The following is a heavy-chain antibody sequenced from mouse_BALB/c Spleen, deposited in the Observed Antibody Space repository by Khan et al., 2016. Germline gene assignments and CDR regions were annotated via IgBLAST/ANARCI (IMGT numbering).Heavy chain of an antibody. CDR3: SSYTTVVAHFDY. D-gene: IGHD1-1*01. Sequence: QIQLVQSGPELKKPGETVKISCKASGYTFTNYGMNWVKQAPGKGLKWMGWINTNTGEPTYAEEFKGRFTFSLETSASTAYLQINNLKTEYTATYFCSSYTTVVAHFDYWGLVLTLTVSS. V-gene: IGHV9-3*02. CDR2: INTNTGEP. J-gene: IGHJ2*01. CDR1: GYTFTNYG.